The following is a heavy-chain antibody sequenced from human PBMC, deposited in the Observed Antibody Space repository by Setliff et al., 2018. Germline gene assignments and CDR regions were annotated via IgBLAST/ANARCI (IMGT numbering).Heavy chain of an antibody. V-gene: IGHV4-30-2*01. CDR2: IYHAGST. J-gene: IGHJ5*02. D-gene: IGHD4-17*01. CDR3: ARGFPANSGLRWVTTSLRFFWFDP. Sequence: NPSETLSLTCAVSGGSISSGDASWSWVRQPLGKGLEWIGYIYHAGSTNYNPSLKSRVTISVDTSKNQFSLKLSSVTAADTAVYYCARGFPANSGLRWVTTSLRFFWFDPWGQGTLVTSPQ. CDR1: GGSISSGDAS.